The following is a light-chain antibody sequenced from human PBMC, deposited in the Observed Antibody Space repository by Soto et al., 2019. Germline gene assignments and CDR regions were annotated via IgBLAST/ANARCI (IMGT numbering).Light chain of an antibody. J-gene: IGKJ2*01. CDR1: QSLVYSDGNAY. CDR3: MQGTHWPPYT. V-gene: IGKV2-30*01. CDR2: KVS. Sequence: DVVMTQSPLSLPVTLGQPASISCRSSQSLVYSDGNAYLNWFHQRPGQSPRRLIYKVSYRDSGVQDRFSGSGSDTDFTLKISRVEAEDVGVYYCMQGTHWPPYTFGQGTKLEIK.